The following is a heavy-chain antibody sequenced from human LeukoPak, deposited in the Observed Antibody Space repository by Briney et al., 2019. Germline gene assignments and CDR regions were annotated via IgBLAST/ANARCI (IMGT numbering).Heavy chain of an antibody. D-gene: IGHD5-24*01. CDR3: ARNRDGYNSFDY. V-gene: IGHV4-31*03. J-gene: IGHJ4*02. CDR2: IYYSGSS. CDR1: GGSINNGGYY. Sequence: TLSLTCTVSGGSINNGGYYWSWIRQHPGKGREWIGYIYYSGSSYYNPSLRSRVTISVYTSKNHFSLKRSSVTAADTAVYYCARNRDGYNSFDYWGQGTLVTVSS.